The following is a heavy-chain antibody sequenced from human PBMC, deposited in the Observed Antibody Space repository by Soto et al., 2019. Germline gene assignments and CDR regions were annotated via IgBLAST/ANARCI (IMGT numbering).Heavy chain of an antibody. CDR1: GGNIISYY. CDR3: ARATVPEYFQH. CDR2: IYYSGST. J-gene: IGHJ1*01. D-gene: IGHD4-17*01. Sequence: PSETLSHTCTVSGGNIISYYWSWIRQPPGKGLEWIGYIYYSGSTNYNPSLKSRVTISVDTSKNQFSLKLSSVTAADTAVYYCARATVPEYFQHWGQGTLVTVSS. V-gene: IGHV4-59*01.